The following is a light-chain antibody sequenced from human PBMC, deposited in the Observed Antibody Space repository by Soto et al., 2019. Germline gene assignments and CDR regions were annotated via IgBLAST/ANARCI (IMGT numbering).Light chain of an antibody. CDR2: DAS. V-gene: IGKV3-11*01. CDR3: QQRQYWPPIP. Sequence: GVTQSPPTLSLSPGERATLSCRTSLSVSSYLAWYQQKPGQAPRLLIYDASNRATGIPARFTGSGSGTDFNLTISTLEPEDFAVYYCQQRQYWPPIPFGQGTRLEIK. CDR1: LSVSSY. J-gene: IGKJ5*01.